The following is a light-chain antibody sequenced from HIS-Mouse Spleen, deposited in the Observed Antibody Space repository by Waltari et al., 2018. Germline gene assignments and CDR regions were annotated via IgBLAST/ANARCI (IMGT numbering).Light chain of an antibody. V-gene: IGLV3-10*01. CDR2: EDS. CDR3: YSTDSSGNHRV. Sequence: SYELTQPPSVSVSPGQTDRITCSGDAVPKKQAYWYQQKSGQAPVLVIYEDSKRPSGIPERFSGSSSGTMATLTISGAQVEDEADYYCYSTDSSGNHRVFGGGTKLTVL. J-gene: IGLJ2*01. CDR1: AVPKKQ.